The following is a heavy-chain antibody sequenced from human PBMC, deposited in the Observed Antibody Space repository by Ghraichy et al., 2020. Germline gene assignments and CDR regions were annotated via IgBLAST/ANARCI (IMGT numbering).Heavy chain of an antibody. CDR1: GFTFSDYY. D-gene: IGHD3-3*01. CDR3: AKTHYECTSLSCPLGRYHYLDV. Sequence: GGSLRLTCAASGFTFSDYYMSWIRQAPGKGLEWISYIRSSGDTVFYADSVKGRFVISRDNAKNSLYLQMSSLRAEDTAMYYCAKTHYECTSLSCPLGRYHYLDVWGKGTTVTVSS. V-gene: IGHV3-11*01. CDR2: IRSSGDTV. J-gene: IGHJ6*03.